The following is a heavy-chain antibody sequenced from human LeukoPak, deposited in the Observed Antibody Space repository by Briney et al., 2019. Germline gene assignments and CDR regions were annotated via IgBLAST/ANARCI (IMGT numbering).Heavy chain of an antibody. V-gene: IGHV1-2*02. CDR3: ARDRSATDYDILTGYYDG. CDR2: INPNSGGT. Sequence: GASVKVSCKASGYTFTGYYMHWVRQAPGQGLEWMGWINPNSGGTNYAQKFQGRVTMTRDTSISTAYMELSRLRSDDTAVYYCARDRSATDYDILTGYYDGWGQGTLVTVSS. D-gene: IGHD3-9*01. CDR1: GYTFTGYY. J-gene: IGHJ4*02.